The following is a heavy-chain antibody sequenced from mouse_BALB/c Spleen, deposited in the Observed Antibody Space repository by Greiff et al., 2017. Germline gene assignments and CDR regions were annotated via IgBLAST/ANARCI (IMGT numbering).Heavy chain of an antibody. V-gene: IGHV1-54*01. CDR1: GYAFTNYL. Sequence: QVQLQQSGAELVRPGTSVKVSCKASGYAFTNYLIEWVKQRPGQGLEWIGVINPGSGGTNYNEKFKGKATLTADNSSSTAYMQLSSLTSDDSAVYFCARYGKMDYYAMDYWGQGTSVTVSS. CDR2: INPGSGGT. D-gene: IGHD2-1*01. J-gene: IGHJ4*01. CDR3: ARYGKMDYYAMDY.